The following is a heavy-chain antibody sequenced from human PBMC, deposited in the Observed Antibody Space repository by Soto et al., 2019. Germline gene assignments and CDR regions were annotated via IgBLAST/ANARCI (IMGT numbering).Heavy chain of an antibody. Sequence: SGPTLVNPTETLTLTCSVSGFSLTNGRMGVSWIRQPPGKALEWLAHFFSDAERSYSTSMQSRLNMYKDSSGSQVVFTMTKMAPADTATYFCERMDGDYNYYGVDVWGQGIAVTVS. CDR1: GFSLTNGRMG. CDR2: FFSDAER. J-gene: IGHJ6*02. D-gene: IGHD4-17*01. V-gene: IGHV2-26*01. CDR3: ERMDGDYNYYGVDV.